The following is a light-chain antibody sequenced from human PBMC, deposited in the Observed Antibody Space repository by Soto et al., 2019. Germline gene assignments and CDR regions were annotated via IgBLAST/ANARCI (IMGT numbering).Light chain of an antibody. CDR3: QQYNNWPRT. CDR1: QSVRSN. CDR2: GAS. V-gene: IGKV3-15*01. J-gene: IGKJ1*01. Sequence: EVVMTQSPATLSVPPGERVTLSCRASQSVRSNLAWHQQKPGQSPRLLIYGASTRATGIPARFSGSGSGTDFTLTISSLEPEDFAVYYCQQYNNWPRTFGQGTKVDIK.